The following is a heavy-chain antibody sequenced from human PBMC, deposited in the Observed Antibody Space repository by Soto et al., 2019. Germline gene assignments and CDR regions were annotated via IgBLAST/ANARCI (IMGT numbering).Heavy chain of an antibody. CDR1: EFSFNNYA. J-gene: IGHJ4*02. CDR2: ISSAGNNK. CDR3: ATWTVPRSWSWLQGAAGKLDF. Sequence: QVHLVESGGGVVQPGRSLRVSCTASEFSFNNYAVHWVRQAPCEGREWVALISSAGNNKYYPDSVKGRFTIFRDHPNNTVYLQTHSLRLGDTAVYYCATWTVPRSWSWLQGAAGKLDFWGQGTLVTVSS. D-gene: IGHD3-10*01. V-gene: IGHV3-30-3*01.